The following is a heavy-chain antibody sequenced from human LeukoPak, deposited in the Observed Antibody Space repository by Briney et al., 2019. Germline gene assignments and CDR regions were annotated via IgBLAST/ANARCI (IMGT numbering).Heavy chain of an antibody. V-gene: IGHV3-74*01. D-gene: IGHD3-22*01. Sequence: GGSLRLSCAASGFTFSSYWMHWVRQAPGKGLVWVSRINNDGSSTSYADSVKGRFSISRDNTKNTLYLQMNSLRAEGTAVYYCARLLPDTSGYPPARVLWGASKPLYYYYYMDVWGKGTTVTASS. CDR3: ARLLPDTSGYPPARVLWGASKPLYYYYYMDV. J-gene: IGHJ6*03. CDR2: INNDGSST. CDR1: GFTFSSYW.